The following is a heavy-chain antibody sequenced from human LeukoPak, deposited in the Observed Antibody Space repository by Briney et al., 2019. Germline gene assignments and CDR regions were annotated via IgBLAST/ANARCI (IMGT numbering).Heavy chain of an antibody. CDR3: AKDWARSIFDFHYYYGMDV. CDR1: GFTFSNYA. CDR2: ISYDGTNE. D-gene: IGHD3-16*01. Sequence: GGSLRLSCAASGFTFSNYAMHWVRQAPGKGLEWVALISYDGTNEYYADSVKGRFTISRDNSKSTLYLQMNSLRPEDTAVYYCAKDWARSIFDFHYYYGMDVWGQGTTVTVSS. J-gene: IGHJ6*02. V-gene: IGHV3-30*18.